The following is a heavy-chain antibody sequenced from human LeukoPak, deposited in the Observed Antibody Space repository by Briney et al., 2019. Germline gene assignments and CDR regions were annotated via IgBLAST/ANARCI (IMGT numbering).Heavy chain of an antibody. CDR3: ARDPGSSSFDL. D-gene: IGHD6-13*01. V-gene: IGHV3-7*01. CDR2: IDQDGSVR. CDR1: GFSFSTYC. J-gene: IGHJ4*02. Sequence: GGSLRLSCSASGFSFSTYCMSWVRQTPETGLEFVANIDQDGSVRNYMDSLKGRSTISRDNAKKSMYLEINSLRADDTAVYYCARDPGSSSFDLWGRGALVTVSS.